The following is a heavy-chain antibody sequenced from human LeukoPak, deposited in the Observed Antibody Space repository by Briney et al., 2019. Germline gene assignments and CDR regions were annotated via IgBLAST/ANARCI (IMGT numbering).Heavy chain of an antibody. V-gene: IGHV4-34*01. J-gene: IGHJ4*02. Sequence: SETPSLTCAVYGGSFSGYYWSWIRQPPGKGLEWIGEINHSGSTNYNPSLKSRVTISVDTSKNQFSLKLSSVTAADTAVYYCASGTFDDYGDYDRGDYFDHWGQGTLVTVSS. D-gene: IGHD4-17*01. CDR1: GGSFSGYY. CDR3: ASGTFDDYGDYDRGDYFDH. CDR2: INHSGST.